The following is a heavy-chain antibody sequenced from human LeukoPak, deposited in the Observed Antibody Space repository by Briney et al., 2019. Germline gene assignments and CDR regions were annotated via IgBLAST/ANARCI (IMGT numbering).Heavy chain of an antibody. V-gene: IGHV3-64D*09. D-gene: IGHD3-22*01. CDR1: GFTFSSYA. Sequence: PGGSLRLSCAASGFTFSSYAMHWVRQAPGKGLEYVSAISSNGGSTYYADSVKGRFTISRDNSKNTLYLQMSSLRAEDTAVYYCAKDGSDSSGYYPFDYWGQGTLVTVSS. CDR2: ISSNGGST. CDR3: AKDGSDSSGYYPFDY. J-gene: IGHJ4*02.